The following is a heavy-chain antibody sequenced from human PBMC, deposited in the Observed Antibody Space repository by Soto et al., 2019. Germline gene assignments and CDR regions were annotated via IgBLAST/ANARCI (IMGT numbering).Heavy chain of an antibody. CDR2: ITSNSIYK. Sequence: EVQLVESGGGLVKPGGSLRLSCAASGFTFSVYDMTWVRQAPGKGLEWVSSITSNSIYKYSADSLKGRFTISRDNAKNTLFLQINSLRAEDTAVYYCARDLSGGNYYYHGLDVWGQGTTVTVSS. CDR3: ARDLSGGNYYYHGLDV. J-gene: IGHJ6*02. D-gene: IGHD1-26*01. CDR1: GFTFSVYD. V-gene: IGHV3-21*01.